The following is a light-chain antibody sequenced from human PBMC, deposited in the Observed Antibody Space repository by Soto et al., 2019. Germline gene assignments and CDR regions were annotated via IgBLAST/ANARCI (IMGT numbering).Light chain of an antibody. CDR3: SSYTSSSTLD. V-gene: IGLV2-14*01. CDR1: SSDVGGYNY. CDR2: DAS. Sequence: QSVLTQPASVSGSPGQSITISCTGTSSDVGGYNYVSWYQQHPGKAPKLMIYDASNRPSGVSNRFSGSKSGNTASLTISGLQAEDEADYYCSSYTSSSTLDFGTGTKVTVL. J-gene: IGLJ1*01.